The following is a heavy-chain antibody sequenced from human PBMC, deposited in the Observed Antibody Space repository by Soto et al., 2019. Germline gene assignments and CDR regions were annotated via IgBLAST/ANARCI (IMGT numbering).Heavy chain of an antibody. V-gene: IGHV4-34*01. J-gene: IGHJ4*02. Sequence: QVQLQQWGAGLLKPSETLSLTCAVYGGSFSDYYWNWIRQPPGKGLEWIGEIDHSGRTKYNPSLKSRVTISVDTSKKQFSLRLSSVTAADTAVYYCASWGLTVTSFDYGGQGTLVTVSS. CDR1: GGSFSDYY. D-gene: IGHD4-17*01. CDR2: IDHSGRT. CDR3: ASWGLTVTSFDY.